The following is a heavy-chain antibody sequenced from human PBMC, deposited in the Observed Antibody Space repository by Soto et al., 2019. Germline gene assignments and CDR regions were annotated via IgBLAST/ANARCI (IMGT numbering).Heavy chain of an antibody. CDR3: ARDWRGNTEGAFDI. V-gene: IGHV3-33*01. CDR1: GFPFSDYG. D-gene: IGHD3-3*01. J-gene: IGHJ3*02. Sequence: QVQLVESGGGVVQPGRSLRLSCAASGFPFSDYGMHWVRQAPGKGPEWVAVIWYDGSNKYSVDSVKGRFTISRENSKNRLYLQMNSMRVEDTAVYYCARDWRGNTEGAFDIWGQGTTVTVSS. CDR2: IWYDGSNK.